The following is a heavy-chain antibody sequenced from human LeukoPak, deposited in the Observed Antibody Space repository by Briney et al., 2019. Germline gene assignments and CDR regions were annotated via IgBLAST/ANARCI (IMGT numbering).Heavy chain of an antibody. D-gene: IGHD3-22*01. J-gene: IGHJ4*02. CDR2: ISAYNGNT. Sequence: ASVKVSCKASGGTFSSYAISWVRQAPGQGLEWMRWISAYNGNTNYAQKLQGRVTMTTDTSTSTAYMELRSLRSDDTAVYYCARGHRTSLDYYDSSGYSPPDYWGQGTLVTVSS. CDR3: ARGHRTSLDYYDSSGYSPPDY. CDR1: GGTFSSYA. V-gene: IGHV1-18*01.